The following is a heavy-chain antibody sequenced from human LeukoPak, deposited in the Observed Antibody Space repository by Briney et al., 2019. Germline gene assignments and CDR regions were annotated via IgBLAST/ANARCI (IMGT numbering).Heavy chain of an antibody. CDR1: GYTFTDYY. Sequence: GASVKVSCKASGYTFTDYYMHWVRQAPGQGLEWMGWINPNSGGTNYAQKFQGTVTVTRDTSISTAYMELSRLRSDDTAVYYCARDGHLSYQSIWMFPDYWGQGTRVTVSS. J-gene: IGHJ4*02. CDR2: INPNSGGT. CDR3: ARDGHLSYQSIWMFPDY. V-gene: IGHV1-2*02. D-gene: IGHD1-1*01.